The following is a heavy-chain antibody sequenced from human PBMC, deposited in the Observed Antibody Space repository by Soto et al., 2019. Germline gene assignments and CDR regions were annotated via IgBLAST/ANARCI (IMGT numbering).Heavy chain of an antibody. CDR1: GYTLTELS. CDR3: ATDLGSISSIAARQSY. V-gene: IGHV1-24*01. D-gene: IGHD6-6*01. Sequence: GASVKVSCKVSGYTLTELSMHWVRQAPGKGLEWMGGFDPEDGETIYAQKFQGRVTMTEDTSTDTAYMELSSLRSEDTAVYYCATDLGSISSIAARQSYWGQGNLVTVSS. J-gene: IGHJ4*02. CDR2: FDPEDGET.